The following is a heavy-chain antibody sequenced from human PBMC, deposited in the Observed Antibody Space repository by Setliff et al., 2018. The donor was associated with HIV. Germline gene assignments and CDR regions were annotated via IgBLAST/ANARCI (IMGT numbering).Heavy chain of an antibody. V-gene: IGHV1-18*01. CDR2: ISDYNSNT. D-gene: IGHD5-12*01. CDR1: GYALTSYS. Sequence: GASVKVSCKASGYALTSYSLTWVRQAPGQGLEWMGWISDYNSNTEYAQKFQGRVTMTKDTSTSTAYMELRSLRAEDTAIYYCARDWRSGYDLNFDYWGQGTLVTVSS. CDR3: ARDWRSGYDLNFDY. J-gene: IGHJ4*02.